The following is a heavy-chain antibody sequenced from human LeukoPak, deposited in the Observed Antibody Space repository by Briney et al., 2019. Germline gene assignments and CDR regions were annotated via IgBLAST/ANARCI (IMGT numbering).Heavy chain of an antibody. CDR2: IYHSGST. Sequence: SQTLSLTCAVSGGSISSGGYSWSWIRQPPGKGLEWIGYIYHSGSTYYNPSLMSRVTISVDTSKNQFSLKLSSVTAADTAVYYCARDFYNWNYDYYYGMDVWGQGTTVTVSS. D-gene: IGHD1-20*01. CDR1: GGSISSGGYS. V-gene: IGHV4-30-2*01. J-gene: IGHJ6*02. CDR3: ARDFYNWNYDYYYGMDV.